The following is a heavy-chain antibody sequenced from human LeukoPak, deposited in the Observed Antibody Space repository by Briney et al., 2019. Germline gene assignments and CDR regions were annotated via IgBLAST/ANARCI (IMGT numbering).Heavy chain of an antibody. CDR1: GGSFSGYY. CDR2: INHSGST. V-gene: IGHV4-34*01. J-gene: IGHJ4*02. D-gene: IGHD3-10*01. Sequence: SETLSLTCAVYGGSFSGYYWSWIRQPPGKGLEWIEEINHSGSTNYNPSLKSRVTISVDTSKNQFSLKLSSVTAADTAVYYCARDLFRGAFDYWGQGTLVTVSS. CDR3: ARDLFRGAFDY.